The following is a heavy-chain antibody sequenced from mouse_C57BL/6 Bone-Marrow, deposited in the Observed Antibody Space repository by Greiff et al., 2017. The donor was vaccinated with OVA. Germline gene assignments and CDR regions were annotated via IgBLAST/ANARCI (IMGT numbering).Heavy chain of an antibody. J-gene: IGHJ1*03. Sequence: EVQLMESVAELVRPGASVKLSCTASGFNIKNTYMHWVKQRPEQGLEWNGRIEPANGNTNYAPKFKDKTTITPDTSSNTAYLQLSSLTSEDTAIYYCAILLYCYGSFGTYWYFDVWGTGTTVTVSS. CDR3: AILLYCYGSFGTYWYFDV. CDR2: IEPANGNT. V-gene: IGHV14-3*01. CDR1: GFNIKNTY. D-gene: IGHD1-1*01.